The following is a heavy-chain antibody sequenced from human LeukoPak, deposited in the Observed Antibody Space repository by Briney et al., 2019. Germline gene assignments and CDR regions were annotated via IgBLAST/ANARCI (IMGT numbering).Heavy chain of an antibody. J-gene: IGHJ4*02. Sequence: GASVKVSCKASGYTFTSYGISWVRRAPGQGLEWMGWISAYNGNTNYAQKLQGRVTMTTDTSTSTAYMELRSLRSDDTAVYYCARDYHRWLQLRNPFDYWGQGTLVTVSS. CDR3: ARDYHRWLQLRNPFDY. V-gene: IGHV1-18*01. CDR1: GYTFTSYG. CDR2: ISAYNGNT. D-gene: IGHD5-24*01.